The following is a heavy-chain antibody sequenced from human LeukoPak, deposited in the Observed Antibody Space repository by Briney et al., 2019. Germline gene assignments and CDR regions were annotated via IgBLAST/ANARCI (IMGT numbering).Heavy chain of an antibody. D-gene: IGHD3-10*01. CDR2: INHSGST. CDR1: GGSFRGYY. J-gene: IGHJ6*04. CDR3: ARGYYYGSGRPYYYYYGMDV. V-gene: IGHV4-34*01. Sequence: SETLSLTCAVYGGSFRGYYWSWIRQPPGKGLEWIGEINHSGSTNYNPSLKSRVTISVDTSKNQFSLKLSSVTAADTAVYYCARGYYYGSGRPYYYYYGMDVWGKGTTVTVSS.